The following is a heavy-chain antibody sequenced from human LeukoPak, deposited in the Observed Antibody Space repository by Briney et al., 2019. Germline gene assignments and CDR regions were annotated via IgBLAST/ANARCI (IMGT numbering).Heavy chain of an antibody. CDR2: INPRNGGT. Sequence: GASVKVSCKASGYTSSAYYLHWVRQAPGQGLEWMGWINPRNGGTKFAPKFQGRVTMTRDTSISTVHMELSSLRSDDTAVYYCARDPSTRWYLDSWGQGVLVIVSS. J-gene: IGHJ4*02. CDR3: ARDPSTRWYLDS. D-gene: IGHD2-2*01. CDR1: GYTSSAYY. V-gene: IGHV1-2*02.